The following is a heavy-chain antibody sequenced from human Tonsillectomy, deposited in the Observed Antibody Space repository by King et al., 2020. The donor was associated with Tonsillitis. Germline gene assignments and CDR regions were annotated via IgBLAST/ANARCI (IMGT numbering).Heavy chain of an antibody. Sequence: VQLVQSGAEVKKPGASVKVSCKASGYTFTTYGINWVRQAPGQGLEWVGWICTYNGNTSYAQKLQGRVTMTTDTSTSTAYMELRSLRSDDTAVYYCARDPLPWSFLEWLRYHWFDPWGQGTLVTVSS. CDR2: ICTYNGNT. V-gene: IGHV1-18*01. J-gene: IGHJ5*02. CDR3: ARDPLPWSFLEWLRYHWFDP. D-gene: IGHD3-3*01. CDR1: GYTFTTYG.